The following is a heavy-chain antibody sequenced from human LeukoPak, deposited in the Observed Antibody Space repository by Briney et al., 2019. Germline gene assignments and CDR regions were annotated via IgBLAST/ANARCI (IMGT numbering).Heavy chain of an antibody. J-gene: IGHJ4*02. D-gene: IGHD3-22*01. CDR2: TIYSGGAT. CDR1: GFTFSRSA. CDR3: AKDGLYYDGSEHVYYFDS. V-gene: IGHV3-23*01. Sequence: PGGSLRLSCAASGFTFSRSAMTWVRQAPGTGLEFVASTIYSGGATYYADSVKGRFTISRDNSKNTLYLQMNSLRAEDTALYYCAKDGLYYDGSEHVYYFDSWGQGTLVTVP.